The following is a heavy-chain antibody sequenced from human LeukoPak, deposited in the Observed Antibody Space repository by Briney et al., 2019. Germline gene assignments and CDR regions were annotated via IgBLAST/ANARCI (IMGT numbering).Heavy chain of an antibody. CDR3: AKMVHTEQWLVPFDY. D-gene: IGHD6-19*01. CDR1: GFTFSNFA. V-gene: IGHV3-23*01. Sequence: QSGGSLRLSCAASGFTFSNFAMNWVSQAPGKGLEWVSTISGSGGSTYYADSVKGRFTISRDNSKNTLYLQMNSLRAEDTAVYYCAKMVHTEQWLVPFDYWGQGTLVTVSS. CDR2: ISGSGGST. J-gene: IGHJ4*02.